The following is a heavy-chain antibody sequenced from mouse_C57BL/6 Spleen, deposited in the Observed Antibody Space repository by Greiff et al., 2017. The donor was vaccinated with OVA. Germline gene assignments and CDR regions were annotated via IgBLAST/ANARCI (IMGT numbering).Heavy chain of an antibody. CDR1: GYTFTSYW. CDR2: IHPNSGST. J-gene: IGHJ4*01. Sequence: VQLQQPGAELVKPGASVKLSCKASGYTFTSYWMHWVKQRPGQGLEWIGMIHPNSGSTNYNEKFKSKATLTVDKSSSTAYMQLSSLTSEDSAVYYCARGNYYSNYDYYAMDYWGQGTSVTVSS. V-gene: IGHV1-64*01. CDR3: ARGNYYSNYDYYAMDY. D-gene: IGHD2-5*01.